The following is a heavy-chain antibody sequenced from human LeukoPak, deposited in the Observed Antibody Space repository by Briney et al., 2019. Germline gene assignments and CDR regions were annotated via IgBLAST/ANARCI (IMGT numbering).Heavy chain of an antibody. V-gene: IGHV3-21*01. J-gene: IGHJ4*02. Sequence: GGSLRLSCAASGFTFSSYSMNWVRQAPGKGLEWVSSISSSSSYIYYADSVKGRFTISRDNAKNPLYLQMNSLRAEDTAVCYCATSRRLFHFDYWGQGTLVTVSS. CDR2: ISSSSSYI. CDR1: GFTFSSYS. CDR3: ATSRRLFHFDY. D-gene: IGHD6-19*01.